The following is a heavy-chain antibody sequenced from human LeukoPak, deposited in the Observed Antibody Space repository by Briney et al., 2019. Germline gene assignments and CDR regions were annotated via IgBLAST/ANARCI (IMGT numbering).Heavy chain of an antibody. CDR1: GGTFSDYY. V-gene: IGHV4-34*08. Sequence: PWETLSLTCAASGGTFSDYYWSWIRQAPGKGLEWIGEISHSRSTNYNPSLMSRLTISVDTSKNQFSLKLITVPAAASAVYYCVCGWGVNRVHRVNWYSRIDVWGKGTTVTVSS. CDR3: VCGWGVNRVHRVNWYSRIDV. D-gene: IGHD3-10*01. CDR2: ISHSRST. J-gene: IGHJ6*04.